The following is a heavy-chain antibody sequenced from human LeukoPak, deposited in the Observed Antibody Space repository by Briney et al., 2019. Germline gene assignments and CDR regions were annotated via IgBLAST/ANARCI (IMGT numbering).Heavy chain of an antibody. Sequence: GASVKVSCKASGYTFTAYGISWVRQAPGQGLEWMGWISGYNGDTKYAQRFEGRVTMTTDTSTTTAFMDLRSLRSDDTAVYFCATSTGGYPDLYFHYWGQGTLVSVSS. V-gene: IGHV1-18*01. J-gene: IGHJ4*02. CDR3: ATSTGGYPDLYFHY. CDR1: GYTFTAYG. D-gene: IGHD3-16*02. CDR2: ISGYNGDT.